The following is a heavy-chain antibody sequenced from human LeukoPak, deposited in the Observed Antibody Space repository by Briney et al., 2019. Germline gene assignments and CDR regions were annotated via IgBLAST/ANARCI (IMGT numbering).Heavy chain of an antibody. D-gene: IGHD4-17*01. CDR1: GFTFSSYS. V-gene: IGHV3-48*01. CDR3: ARDRYGDYDFDY. CDR2: ISSSSSRTI. Sequence: GGSLRLSCAASGFTFSSYSMNWVRQAPGKGLEWVSSISSSSSRTIYYADSVKGRFTISRDNANNSLYLQMNSLRAEDTAVYYCARDRYGDYDFDYWGQGTLVTVSS. J-gene: IGHJ4*02.